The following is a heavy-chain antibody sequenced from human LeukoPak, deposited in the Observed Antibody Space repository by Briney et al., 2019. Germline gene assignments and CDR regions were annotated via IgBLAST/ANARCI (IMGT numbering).Heavy chain of an antibody. V-gene: IGHV4-39*07. CDR1: GGSISSNNYY. CDR2: LYHTGSA. CDR3: ARPTARLGWFDP. Sequence: SETLSLTCTVSGGSISSNNYYWGWIRQPPGKGLEWIGSLYHTGSAYYNPSLKSRVTISVDTSKNQFSLKLRSVTAADTAVYYCARPTARLGWFDPWGQGTLVTVSS. D-gene: IGHD6-6*01. J-gene: IGHJ5*02.